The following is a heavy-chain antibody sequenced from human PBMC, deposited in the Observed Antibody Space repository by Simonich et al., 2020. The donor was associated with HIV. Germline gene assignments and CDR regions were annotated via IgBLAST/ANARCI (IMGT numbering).Heavy chain of an antibody. D-gene: IGHD7-27*01. J-gene: IGHJ4*02. CDR2: INHSGST. Sequence: QVQLQQWGAGLLKPSETLSLTCAVYGGSFSVYYWSWIRQPPGKGLEWIGEINHSGSTNYNPPLKSRVTISVDTFKNQFSLKLSSVTAADTAVYYCARHDGLTGEWSFDYWGQGTLVTVSS. V-gene: IGHV4-34*01. CDR1: GGSFSVYY. CDR3: ARHDGLTGEWSFDY.